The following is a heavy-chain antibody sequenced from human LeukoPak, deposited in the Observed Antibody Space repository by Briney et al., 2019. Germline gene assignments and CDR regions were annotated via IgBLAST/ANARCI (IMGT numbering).Heavy chain of an antibody. CDR1: GFTFDDYA. Sequence: GGSLRLSCAASGFTFDDYAMHWVRQAPGKGLEWVSGISWNSGNIDYADSVKGRFTISRDNAKNSLYLQMNSLRAEDTALYYCAKGAGSGNYNYYYYMDVWGKGTTVTISS. CDR3: AKGAGSGNYNYYYYMDV. CDR2: ISWNSGNI. V-gene: IGHV3-9*01. J-gene: IGHJ6*03. D-gene: IGHD3-10*01.